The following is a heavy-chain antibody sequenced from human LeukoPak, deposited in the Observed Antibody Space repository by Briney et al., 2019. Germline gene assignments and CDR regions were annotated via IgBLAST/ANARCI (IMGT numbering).Heavy chain of an antibody. Sequence: ASVKVSCKVSGYTLTELSMHWVRQAPGKGLEWMGGFDPEDGETIYAQKLQGRVTMTTDTSTSTAYMELRSLRSDDTAVYYCARDGYGGGSDYWGQGTLVTVSS. CDR2: FDPEDGET. D-gene: IGHD3-16*01. CDR1: GYTLTELS. CDR3: ARDGYGGGSDY. V-gene: IGHV1-24*01. J-gene: IGHJ4*02.